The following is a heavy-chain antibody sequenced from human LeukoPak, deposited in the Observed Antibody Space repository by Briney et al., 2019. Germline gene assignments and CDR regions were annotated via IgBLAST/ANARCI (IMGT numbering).Heavy chain of an antibody. CDR1: GFSFSTYW. CDR2: IKQDGSEK. D-gene: IGHD6-13*01. V-gene: IGHV3-7*04. Sequence: EGSLRLSCAASGFSFSTYWMSWVRQAPGKGLEWVANIKQDGSEKYYVDSVKGRFTISRDNAKNSLYLQMNSLRAEDTAVYYCARDHSSSWYGSWLYWGQGTLVTVSS. CDR3: ARDHSSSWYGSWLY. J-gene: IGHJ4*02.